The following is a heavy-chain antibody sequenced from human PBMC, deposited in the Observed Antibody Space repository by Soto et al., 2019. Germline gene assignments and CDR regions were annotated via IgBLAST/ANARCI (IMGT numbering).Heavy chain of an antibody. D-gene: IGHD6-13*01. V-gene: IGHV4-34*12. Sequence: SETLSLTCGVSGASFHSYYWSWLRQSPGKGLEWIGEIIHTGETNYNPSLKSRVTISADASKNQFSLKLNSVTAADSAMYYCAREGLYSSSWFNLWGQGTQVTVSS. CDR2: IIHTGET. J-gene: IGHJ5*02. CDR1: GASFHSYY. CDR3: AREGLYSSSWFNL.